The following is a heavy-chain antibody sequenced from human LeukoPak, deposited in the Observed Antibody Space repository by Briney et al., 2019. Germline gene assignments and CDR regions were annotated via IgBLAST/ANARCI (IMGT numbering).Heavy chain of an antibody. D-gene: IGHD3-22*01. CDR3: AKEVLVVIESYFDH. CDR2: ITGSGNTK. CDR1: GFSFRDGA. Sequence: GGSLRLSWAAAGFSFRDGAMSWVRQAPGKVLGWVSAITGSGNTKYYADSVKGRFTVSRDNNKNPLYLQMNSLRAEDTAIYYCAKEVLVVIESYFDHWGQGSLVSVSS. V-gene: IGHV3-23*01. J-gene: IGHJ4*02.